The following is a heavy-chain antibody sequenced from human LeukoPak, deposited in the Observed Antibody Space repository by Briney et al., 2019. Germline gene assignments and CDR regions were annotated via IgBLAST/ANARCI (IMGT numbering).Heavy chain of an antibody. V-gene: IGHV4-34*01. J-gene: IGHJ4*02. Sequence: SETLSLTCAVYGGSFSGYYWSWIRQPPGKGLEWIGEINHSGSTNYNPSLKSRVTISVDTSKNQFSLKLSSVTAADTAAYYCARGGVSRVLGYWGQGTLVTVSS. CDR1: GGSFSGYY. CDR3: ARGGVSRVLGY. D-gene: IGHD6-13*01. CDR2: INHSGST.